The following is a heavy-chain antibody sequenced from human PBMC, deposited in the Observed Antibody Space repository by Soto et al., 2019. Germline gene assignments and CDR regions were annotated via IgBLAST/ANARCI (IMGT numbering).Heavy chain of an antibody. CDR2: INHSGST. J-gene: IGHJ1*01. CDR1: GGSFSGYY. Sequence: QVQLQQWGAGLLKPSETLSLTCAVYGGSFSGYYWSWIRQPPGKGLEWIGEINHSGSTNYNPSLKSRVSISVDTSQHQFSLKLSSVTAADTAVYYCARGLTWASWGQGPLVTVSS. D-gene: IGHD1-26*01. CDR3: ARGLTWAS. V-gene: IGHV4-34*01.